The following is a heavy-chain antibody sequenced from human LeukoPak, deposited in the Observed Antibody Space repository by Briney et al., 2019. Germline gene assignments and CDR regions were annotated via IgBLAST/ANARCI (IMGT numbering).Heavy chain of an antibody. CDR1: GGTFSSYA. Sequence: GASVKVSCKASGGTFSSYAISWVRQAHGQGLEWMGRIIPILGIANYAQKFQGRVTITADKSTSTAYMELSSLRSEDTAVYYCARGAVVPAAITFDPWGQGTLVTVSS. CDR3: ARGAVVPAAITFDP. V-gene: IGHV1-69*04. D-gene: IGHD2-2*01. CDR2: IIPILGIA. J-gene: IGHJ5*02.